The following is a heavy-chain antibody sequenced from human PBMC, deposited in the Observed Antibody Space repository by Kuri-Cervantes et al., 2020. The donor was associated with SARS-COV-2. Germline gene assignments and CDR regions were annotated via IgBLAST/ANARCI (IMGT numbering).Heavy chain of an antibody. V-gene: IGHV3-30*04. Sequence: GGSLRLSCAASGFTFSSYAMHWIRQAPGKGLEWVAVISYDGSNKYYADSVKGRFTISRDNSKTTLYLQMNSLRAEDTAVYYCTRGNLNSVWYAWGQGTLVTVSS. CDR1: GFTFSSYA. J-gene: IGHJ4*02. CDR2: ISYDGSNK. D-gene: IGHD6-19*01. CDR3: TRGNLNSVWYA.